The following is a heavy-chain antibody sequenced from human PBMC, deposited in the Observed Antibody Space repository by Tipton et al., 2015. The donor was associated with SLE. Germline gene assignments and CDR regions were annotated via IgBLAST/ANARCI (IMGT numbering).Heavy chain of an antibody. V-gene: IGHV3-48*01. CDR3: AREVVGMDV. J-gene: IGHJ6*02. Sequence: SLRLSCAASGFTFSSYSMNWVRQAPGKGLEWVSYISSSSSTIYYADSVKGRFTISRDNSKNTLYLQMNSLRAEDTAVYYCAREVVGMDVWGQGTTVTVSS. CDR2: ISSSSSTI. CDR1: GFTFSSYS.